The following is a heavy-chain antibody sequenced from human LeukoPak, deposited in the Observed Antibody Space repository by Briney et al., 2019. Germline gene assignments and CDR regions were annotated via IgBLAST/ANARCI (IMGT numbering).Heavy chain of an antibody. J-gene: IGHJ5*02. CDR3: ARDRGYCSSTSCYQRLNWFDP. D-gene: IGHD2-2*01. Sequence: SETLSLACTVSGGSISSSSYYWGWIRQPPGKGLGWIGSIYYSGSTYYNPSLKSRVTISVDTSKNQFSLKLSSVTAADTAVYYCARDRGYCSSTSCYQRLNWFDPWGQGTLVTVSS. V-gene: IGHV4-39*07. CDR1: GGSISSSSYY. CDR2: IYYSGST.